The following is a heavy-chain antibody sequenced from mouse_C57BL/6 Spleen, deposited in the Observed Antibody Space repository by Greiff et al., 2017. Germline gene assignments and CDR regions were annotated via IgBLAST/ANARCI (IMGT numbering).Heavy chain of an antibody. V-gene: IGHV1-15*01. Sequence: VQLQQSGAELVRPGASVTLSCKASGYTFTDYEMHWVKQTPVHGLEWIGAIDPETGGTAYNQKFKGKAILTADKSSSTAYMELRSLTSEDSAVYYCTRTSGTNAMDDWGKGTSVTVSS. CDR3: TRTSGTNAMDD. D-gene: IGHD4-1*01. CDR1: GYTFTDYE. CDR2: IDPETGGT. J-gene: IGHJ4*01.